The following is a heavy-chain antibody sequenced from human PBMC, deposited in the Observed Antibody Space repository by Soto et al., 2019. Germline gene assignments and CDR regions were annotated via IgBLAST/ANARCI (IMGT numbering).Heavy chain of an antibody. CDR3: ARQVEDGYSFGYHY. Sequence: PGESLKISCKGSGYSFASYWIGWVRQIPGKGLEWMGIIYPDDSDTRYSPSFQGQVTISADISISTAYLQWSSLKASDSAMYFCARQVEDGYSFGYHYWGQGTQVTVSS. CDR2: IYPDDSDT. J-gene: IGHJ4*02. D-gene: IGHD5-18*01. V-gene: IGHV5-51*01. CDR1: GYSFASYW.